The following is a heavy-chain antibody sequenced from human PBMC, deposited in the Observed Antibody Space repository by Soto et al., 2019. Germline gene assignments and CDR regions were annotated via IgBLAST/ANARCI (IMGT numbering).Heavy chain of an antibody. J-gene: IGHJ4*02. D-gene: IGHD5-18*01. V-gene: IGHV4-59*01. CDR1: GGSIRSYY. CDR2: IFYSGST. CDR3: ARGAADTAMVDS. Sequence: SETLSLTCTVSGGSIRSYYWTWIRPPPGKGLEWLGYIFYSGSTFYNPSLKSRVTISIHTSKSQFSLQLTSVTAADTAVYYCARGAADTAMVDSWGQGTLVTVSS.